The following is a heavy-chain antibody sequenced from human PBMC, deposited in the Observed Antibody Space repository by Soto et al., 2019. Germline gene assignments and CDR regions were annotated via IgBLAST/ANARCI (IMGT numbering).Heavy chain of an antibody. D-gene: IGHD2-21*01. V-gene: IGHV4-59*01. CDR1: GDSITSYN. J-gene: IGHJ5*02. Sequence: SETLSLTCTVSGDSITSYNWNWLRQPPGKALEWVGYVYSSGSTNYNPSLKSRVTISVDTSRNQFSLKVNSVTAADTAVYYCARRAVVAVTGSLDNWLDPWGQGILVT. CDR3: ARRAVVAVTGSLDNWLDP. CDR2: VYSSGST.